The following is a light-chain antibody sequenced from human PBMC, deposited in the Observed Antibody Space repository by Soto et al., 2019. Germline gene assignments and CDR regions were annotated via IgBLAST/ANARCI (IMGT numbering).Light chain of an antibody. V-gene: IGKV1-5*01. Sequence: DIQMTQSPSSVSASVGDRVTITVRASQDINVWLAWYLQKPGKAPKLLIYGASTLQSGVPSRFSGSGSGTEFTLTISSLQPDDFATYYCQHYNSYSEAFGQGTKVDIK. CDR1: QDINVW. CDR3: QHYNSYSEA. J-gene: IGKJ1*01. CDR2: GAS.